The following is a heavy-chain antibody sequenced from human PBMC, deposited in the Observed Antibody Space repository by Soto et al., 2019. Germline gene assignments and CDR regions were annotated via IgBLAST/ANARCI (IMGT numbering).Heavy chain of an antibody. CDR2: IYYSGST. Sequence: QVQLQESGPGLVKPSQTLSLTCTVSGGSISSGGYYWSWIRQHPGKGLEWIGYIYYSGSTYYNPSLKSRVTISVDTSKNQFSLKLSSVTAADTAVYYRAIGNGRGGPYYYGSGSLGWFDPWGQGTLVTVSS. J-gene: IGHJ5*02. V-gene: IGHV4-31*03. CDR1: GGSISSGGYY. CDR3: AIGNGRGGPYYYGSGSLGWFDP. D-gene: IGHD3-10*01.